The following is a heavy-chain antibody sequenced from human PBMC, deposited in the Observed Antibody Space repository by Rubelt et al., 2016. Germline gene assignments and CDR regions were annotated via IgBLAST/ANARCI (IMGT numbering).Heavy chain of an antibody. D-gene: IGHD4-23*01. J-gene: IGHJ4*02. CDR3: ARGARGHGGNGDFDY. CDR2: ISYDGSNK. Sequence: GQPGRSLRLSCAASGFTFSNYAMHWVRQVPGKGLEWVTVISYDGSNKYYADSVKGRFTISRDNSKNTLYLQMNSLRGEDTAVYYCARGARGHGGNGDFDYWGQGTLVTVSS. CDR1: GFTFSNYA. V-gene: IGHV3-30*04.